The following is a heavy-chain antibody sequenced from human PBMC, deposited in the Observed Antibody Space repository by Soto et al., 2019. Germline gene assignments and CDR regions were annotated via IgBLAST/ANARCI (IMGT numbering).Heavy chain of an antibody. D-gene: IGHD1-1*01. CDR1: GGSIRNGNYY. CDR2: IYYIGTT. Sequence: QVQLQESGPGLVKASQTLSLTCTVSGGSIRNGNYYWSWIRQLPGKGLEWIGNIYYIGTTSYNPSLKSRVIISIDTSKNQFSLELTAVLAADTAVHYRAKNETTGPWFDSWGQGTRVTVPS. J-gene: IGHJ5*01. CDR3: AKNETTGPWFDS. V-gene: IGHV4-31*03.